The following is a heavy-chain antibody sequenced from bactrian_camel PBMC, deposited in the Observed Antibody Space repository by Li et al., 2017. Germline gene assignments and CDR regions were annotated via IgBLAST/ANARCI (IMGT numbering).Heavy chain of an antibody. J-gene: IGHJ4*01. V-gene: IGHV3S57*01. CDR1: GYTIRRYA. D-gene: IGHD4*01. CDR2: IRSPSR. Sequence: HVQLVESGGGSVQAGGSLRLSCAASGYTIRRYAVAWFRQAPGEERERVAIRSPSRAYADSVKGRFTISRDSAKNTLYLQMNSLKPEDTATYYCAAQRAIDDCRYEYNYWGKGTQVTVS. CDR3: AAQRAIDDCRYEYNY.